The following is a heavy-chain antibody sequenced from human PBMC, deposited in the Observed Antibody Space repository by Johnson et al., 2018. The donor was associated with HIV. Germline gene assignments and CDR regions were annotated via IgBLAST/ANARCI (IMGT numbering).Heavy chain of an antibody. CDR3: ARDNWGDADGAFDL. CDR2: ISSGAGTI. V-gene: IGHV3-11*04. J-gene: IGHJ3*01. CDR1: GFTFSDYY. Sequence: QVQLVESGGGLVKPGGSLRLSCAASGFTFSDYYMSWIRQAPGKGLEWVSYISSGAGTIYYADSVRGRFTISRDNAKNSLYLQMNSLRAEDTAVYYCARDNWGDADGAFDLWGQGRMVTVSS. D-gene: IGHD7-27*01.